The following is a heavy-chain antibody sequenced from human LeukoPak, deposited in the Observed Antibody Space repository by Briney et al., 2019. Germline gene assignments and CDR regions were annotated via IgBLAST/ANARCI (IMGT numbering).Heavy chain of an antibody. CDR2: ISSSSSYI. V-gene: IGHV3-21*01. Sequence: PGGSLRLSCAASGFIFSSYAMSWVRQAPGKGLEWVSSISSSSSYIYYADSVKGRFTISRDNAKNSLYLQMNSLRAEDTAVYYCARDRLYCSSTSCPGDYWGQGTLVTVSS. CDR3: ARDRLYCSSTSCPGDY. D-gene: IGHD2-2*01. J-gene: IGHJ4*02. CDR1: GFIFSSYA.